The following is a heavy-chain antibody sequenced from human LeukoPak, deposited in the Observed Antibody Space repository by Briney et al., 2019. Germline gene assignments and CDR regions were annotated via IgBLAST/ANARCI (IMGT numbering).Heavy chain of an antibody. CDR3: ARVRDSIFGVVSHEINY. CDR1: GFTFSSYW. J-gene: IGHJ4*02. Sequence: GGSLRLSCAASGFTFSSYWMNWVRQAPGKGLEWVSSISSSGNYIYYADSVKGRFTISRDDAKNSLYLQMNSLRAEDTAVYYCARVRDSIFGVVSHEINYWGQGTLVTVSS. V-gene: IGHV3-21*01. CDR2: ISSSGNYI. D-gene: IGHD3-3*02.